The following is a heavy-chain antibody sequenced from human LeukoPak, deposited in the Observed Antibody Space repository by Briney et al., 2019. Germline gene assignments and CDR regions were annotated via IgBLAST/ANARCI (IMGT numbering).Heavy chain of an antibody. CDR3: ARFAYCGGHCWYYFDY. CDR2: IYDSGST. D-gene: IGHD2-21*02. J-gene: IGHJ4*02. V-gene: IGHV4-59*01. CDR1: GGSISSDY. Sequence: SETLSLTCTVSGGSISSDYWSWIRQPPGKGLEWIGYIYDSGSTNYNPSLKGRVTISVDTSKSQFSLKLSSVTAADTAVYYCARFAYCGGHCWYYFDYWGQGSLVTVSS.